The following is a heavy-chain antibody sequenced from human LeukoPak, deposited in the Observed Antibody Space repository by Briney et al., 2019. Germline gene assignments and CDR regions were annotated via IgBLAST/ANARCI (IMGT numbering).Heavy chain of an antibody. CDR3: ARTTEGGYTYNYFYYYYMDV. J-gene: IGHJ6*03. CDR1: GGSISSYY. V-gene: IGHV4-59*01. Sequence: SETLSLTCTVSGGSISSYYWSWIRQSPGKGLEWIGYIYHSGNTNYNPSLKSRISISVDTSKNQFSLKLSSVTAADTAVYYCARTTEGGYTYNYFYYYYMDVWGKGTTVTISS. CDR2: IYHSGNT. D-gene: IGHD5-18*01.